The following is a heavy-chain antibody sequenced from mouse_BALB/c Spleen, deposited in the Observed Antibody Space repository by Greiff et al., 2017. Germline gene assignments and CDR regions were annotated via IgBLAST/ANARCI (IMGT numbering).Heavy chain of an antibody. CDR1: GYTFTSYW. Sequence: QVQLKQPGAELVKPGASVKLSCKASGYTFTSYWMHWVKQRPGQGLEWIGEINPSNGRTNYNEKFKSKATLTVDKSSSTAYMQLSSLTSEDSAVYYCAFNYYGSSPWFAYWGQGTLVTVSA. J-gene: IGHJ3*01. D-gene: IGHD1-1*01. CDR2: INPSNGRT. CDR3: AFNYYGSSPWFAY. V-gene: IGHV1S81*02.